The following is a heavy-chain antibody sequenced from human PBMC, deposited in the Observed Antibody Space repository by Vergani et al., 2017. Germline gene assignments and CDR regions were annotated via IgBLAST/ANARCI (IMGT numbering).Heavy chain of an antibody. J-gene: IGHJ4*02. CDR1: GFTLGDYA. CDR2: IWSKPYGGTT. Sequence: EVHLVESGGGLVQPGRSLRLPCSGSGFTLGDYAMTWVRQAPGKGLEWVAFIWSKPYGGTTEYAASVKGRYTISRDDSKSIAYLQMSSLKAEDTAVYYWTSDRLDDSYAYVNYWGQGTLVTVSP. CDR3: TSDRLDDSYAYVNY. D-gene: IGHD3-16*01. V-gene: IGHV3-49*04.